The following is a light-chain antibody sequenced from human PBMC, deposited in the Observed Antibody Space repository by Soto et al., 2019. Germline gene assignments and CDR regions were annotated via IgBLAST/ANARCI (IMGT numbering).Light chain of an antibody. CDR1: QAVTSKF. V-gene: IGKV3-11*01. J-gene: IGKJ5*01. Sequence: EIVLTQSPGTLSLSPGDEATLSCKASQAVTSKFLAWYQQKPGQPPRLLILGASNRATGIPARFSGSGSGTDFTLTISSLEPEDFAVYYCQHRKNWQVTFGQGTRLEIK. CDR2: GAS. CDR3: QHRKNWQVT.